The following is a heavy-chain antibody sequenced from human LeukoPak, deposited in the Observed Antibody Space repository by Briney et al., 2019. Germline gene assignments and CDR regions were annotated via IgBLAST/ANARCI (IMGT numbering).Heavy chain of an antibody. D-gene: IGHD2-15*01. V-gene: IGHV3-64*01. CDR1: GFTLNTYA. CDR2: ISSSGGNT. J-gene: IGHJ4*02. Sequence: GRSLRLSCAASGFTLNTYAMHWVRQAPGNGLEFVSSISSSGGNTYYANSVKGRFTISRDDSKNTLYLQMGSLRPEDMAVYYCARASGRGLYYFDYWGQGTLVTVSS. CDR3: ARASGRGLYYFDY.